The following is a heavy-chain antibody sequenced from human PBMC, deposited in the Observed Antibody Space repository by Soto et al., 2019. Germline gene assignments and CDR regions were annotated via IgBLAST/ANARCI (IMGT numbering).Heavy chain of an antibody. J-gene: IGHJ4*02. CDR2: IVPIYRTA. CDR3: VRDSGAKASSS. V-gene: IGHV1-69*01. CDR1: GGTFSSYR. D-gene: IGHD6-13*01. Sequence: QVQLVQSGAEVRKTGSSVKVSCRASGGTFSSYRFNWVRQAPGQGLEWMGGIVPIYRTADYPVDFQDRVTITADDSARTVYLEVRSLKPRDTAVYYCVRDSGAKASSSWGQGTLVTVSS.